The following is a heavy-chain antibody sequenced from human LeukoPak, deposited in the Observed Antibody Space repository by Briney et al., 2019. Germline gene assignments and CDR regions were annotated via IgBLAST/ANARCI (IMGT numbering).Heavy chain of an antibody. CDR2: ISSSGAYI. D-gene: IGHD2-2*01. J-gene: IGHJ6*03. CDR1: GFTFSSYS. Sequence: GGSLRLSCAASGFTFSSYSINLVRQAPGKGLEWVSSISSSGAYIYYADSVKGRFTISRDNAKNSLYLQMSSLRAEDAAVYYCASPGSCSSTSCYVGYMDVWGKGTTVTVSS. CDR3: ASPGSCSSTSCYVGYMDV. V-gene: IGHV3-21*01.